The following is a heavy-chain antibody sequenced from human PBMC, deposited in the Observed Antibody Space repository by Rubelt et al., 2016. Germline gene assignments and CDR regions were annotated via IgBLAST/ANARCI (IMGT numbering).Heavy chain of an antibody. V-gene: IGHV4-39*07. J-gene: IGHJ4*02. D-gene: IGHD3-10*01. CDR3: AKGIPMVRGSMDY. Sequence: QLQLQESGPGLVKPSETLSLTCTVSGGSISSTNYYWGWIRQPPGKGLEWIGSIYYDGSTNYNPSLKSRVTMSVDKSKNQFSLNLSSLTAADTAVYYCAKGIPMVRGSMDYWGQGTLVTVSS. CDR1: GGSISSTNYY. CDR2: IYYDGST.